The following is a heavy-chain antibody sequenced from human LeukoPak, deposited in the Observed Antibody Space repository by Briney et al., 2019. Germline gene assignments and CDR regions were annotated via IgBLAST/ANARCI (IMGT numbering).Heavy chain of an antibody. Sequence: GGSLRLSCAASGFTFSSYAMHWVRQAPGKGLEWVAVISYDGSNKYYADSVKGRFTISRDNSKNTLYLQMNSLRAEDTAVYYCARGSRYCSGGSCYPHYYYGMDVWGQGTTVTVSS. CDR1: GFTFSSYA. D-gene: IGHD2-15*01. CDR2: ISYDGSNK. V-gene: IGHV3-30-3*01. CDR3: ARGSRYCSGGSCYPHYYYGMDV. J-gene: IGHJ6*02.